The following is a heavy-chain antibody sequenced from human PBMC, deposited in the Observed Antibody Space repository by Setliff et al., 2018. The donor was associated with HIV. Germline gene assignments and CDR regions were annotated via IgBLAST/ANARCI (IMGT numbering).Heavy chain of an antibody. CDR3: ARRYGFDSSGLENDAFDI. CDR1: GHSFANYW. D-gene: IGHD3-22*01. V-gene: IGHV5-51*01. CDR2: IYPGDSET. J-gene: IGHJ3*02. Sequence: GESLKISCKASGHSFANYWVGWVRQMPGKGLEWMGLIYPGDSETRYNPSFQGQVSISADKSINTAYLQWSSLKASDTAMYYCARRYGFDSSGLENDAFDIWGQGTLVTVSS.